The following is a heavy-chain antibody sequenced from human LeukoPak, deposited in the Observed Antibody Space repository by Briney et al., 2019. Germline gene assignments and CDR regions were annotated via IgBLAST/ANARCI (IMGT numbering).Heavy chain of an antibody. V-gene: IGHV4-4*08. CDR1: GGSIDSYY. Sequence: SSETLSLTCSVSGGSIDSYYWSWIRQPPGKGLEFIGYIAASGTTKHNPSLKSRVTLSMDTSKNQFSLKLRSVTAADTGVYFCARFPYFEGFDYWGPGTQVIVSS. CDR3: ARFPYFEGFDY. CDR2: IAASGTT. D-gene: IGHD3-9*01. J-gene: IGHJ4*02.